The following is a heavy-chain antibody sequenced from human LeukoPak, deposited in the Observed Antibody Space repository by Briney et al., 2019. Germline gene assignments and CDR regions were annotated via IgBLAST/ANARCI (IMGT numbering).Heavy chain of an antibody. CDR3: ARNDYSNNEYFQH. CDR2: IYSGGST. CDR1: GFTVSSNY. V-gene: IGHV3-66*01. J-gene: IGHJ1*01. D-gene: IGHD4-11*01. Sequence: GGSLRLSCAASGFTVSSNYMSWVRQAPGKGLEWVSVIYSGGSTYYADSVKGRFTISRDNSRNTLYLQMNSLRAEDTAVYYCARNDYSNNEYFQHWGQGTLVTVSS.